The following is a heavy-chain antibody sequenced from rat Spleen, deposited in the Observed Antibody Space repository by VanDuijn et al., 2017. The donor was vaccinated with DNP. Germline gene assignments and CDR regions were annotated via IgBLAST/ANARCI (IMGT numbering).Heavy chain of an antibody. Sequence: VQLQESGPGLVKPSQSLSLNCYVTYYSITSSYRWNWIRKFPGNKMEWMGYISYSGGTRYNPSLKSRISITRDTSENQFFLHLNSVTTEDTATYYCARPDYYDGSGPNYFDYWGQGAMVTVSS. CDR1: YYSITSSY. V-gene: IGHV3-1*01. CDR2: ISYSGGT. CDR3: ARPDYYDGSGPNYFDY. D-gene: IGHD1-12*02. J-gene: IGHJ2*01.